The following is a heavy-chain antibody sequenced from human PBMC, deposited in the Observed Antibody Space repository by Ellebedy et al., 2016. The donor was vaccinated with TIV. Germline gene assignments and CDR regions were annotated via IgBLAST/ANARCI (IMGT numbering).Heavy chain of an antibody. V-gene: IGHV4-59*01. D-gene: IGHD1-26*01. Sequence: ESLKISCTVSGGSISSYYWSWIRQPPGKGLEWIGYIYYSGSTNYNPSLKSRVTISVDTSKNQFSLKLSSVTAADTAVYYCARGDLYSGSYGSAFDIWGQGTMVTVSP. CDR2: IYYSGST. CDR1: GGSISSYY. J-gene: IGHJ3*02. CDR3: ARGDLYSGSYGSAFDI.